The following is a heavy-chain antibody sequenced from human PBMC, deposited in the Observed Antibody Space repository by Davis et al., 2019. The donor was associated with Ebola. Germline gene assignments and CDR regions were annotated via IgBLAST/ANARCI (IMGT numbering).Heavy chain of an antibody. V-gene: IGHV4-39*07. CDR2: IYYSGIT. J-gene: IGHJ5*02. D-gene: IGHD3-22*01. CDR1: GGSIISSSSY. Sequence: MPSETLSLTCTVSGGSIISSSSYWGWIRQPPRKGLEWIGSIYYSGITYYNPSLKSRVTISVDMSKNQFSLKLSSVTAADTAVYYCARTSHYYDSSGYYLGWFDPWGQGTLVTVSS. CDR3: ARTSHYYDSSGYYLGWFDP.